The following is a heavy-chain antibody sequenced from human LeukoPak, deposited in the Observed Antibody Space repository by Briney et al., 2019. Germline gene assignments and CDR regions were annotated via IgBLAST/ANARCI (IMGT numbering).Heavy chain of an antibody. J-gene: IGHJ4*02. D-gene: IGHD3-3*01. CDR1: GGSISSSSYY. CDR2: IYYSGST. V-gene: IGHV4-39*01. CDR3: AGKGTILGVVFDY. Sequence: PSETLSLTCTVSGGSISSSSYYWGWIRQPPGKRLEWIGSIYYSGSTYYNPSLKSRVTISVDTSKNQFSLKLSSVTAADTAVYYCAGKGTILGVVFDYWGQGTLVTVSS.